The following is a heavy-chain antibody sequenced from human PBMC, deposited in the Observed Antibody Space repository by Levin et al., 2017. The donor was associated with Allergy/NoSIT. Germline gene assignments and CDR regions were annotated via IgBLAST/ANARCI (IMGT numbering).Heavy chain of an antibody. CDR1: CGSIRSYH. V-gene: IGHV4-59*01. D-gene: IGHD2-15*01. J-gene: IGHJ4*02. CDR2: IYYSGST. CDR3: ARLVVAANQDYFDY. Sequence: SQTLSLTCTVSCGSIRSYHWSWIRQPPGKGLEWIGYIYYSGSTNYNPSLKSRVTISVDTSKNQFSLKLSSVTAADTAVYYCARLVVAANQDYFDYWGQGTLVTVSS.